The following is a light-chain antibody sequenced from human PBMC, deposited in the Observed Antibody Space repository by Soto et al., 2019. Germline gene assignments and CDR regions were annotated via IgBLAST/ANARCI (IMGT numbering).Light chain of an antibody. Sequence: ESFFTQSXATLSXXPXXXXTLXXRASQSVSSYLAWYQQKPGQAPRLLIYDASTRATGIPARFSGSGSEAEFALTISTLQSEDFAVYYCQQYSVWPLTFGGGTKVDIK. V-gene: IGKV3-11*01. J-gene: IGKJ4*01. CDR1: QSVSSY. CDR3: QQYSVWPLT. CDR2: DAS.